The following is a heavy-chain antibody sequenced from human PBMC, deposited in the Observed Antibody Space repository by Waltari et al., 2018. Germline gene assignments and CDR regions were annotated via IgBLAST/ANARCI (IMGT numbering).Heavy chain of an antibody. V-gene: IGHV3-7*04. CDR2: RKQDGREK. CDR1: GFTFSRSW. CDR3: ARGRGARDD. J-gene: IGHJ4*02. Sequence: EVQLVESGGGLVQPGGSLRLSCAASGFTFSRSWMSWCRQAPGKGREGGANRKQDGREKDEGDAGKGRVTSARDNAKNALDLQRNSRRAEDTAGEDGARGRGARDDGGQGTRGT.